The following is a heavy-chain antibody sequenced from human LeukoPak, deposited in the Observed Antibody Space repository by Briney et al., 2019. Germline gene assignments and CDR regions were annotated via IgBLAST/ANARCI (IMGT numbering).Heavy chain of an antibody. Sequence: GGSLRLSCPASGFTVSSNYMSWVRQAPGKGLEWVSVIYSGCSTYYADSVKGRFTISRDNSKNTLYLQMNSLRAEDTAVYYCEVVAVAGTVEDYWGQGNLVTVSS. CDR3: EVVAVAGTVEDY. CDR2: IYSGCST. CDR1: GFTVSSNY. V-gene: IGHV3-53*05. D-gene: IGHD6-19*01. J-gene: IGHJ4*02.